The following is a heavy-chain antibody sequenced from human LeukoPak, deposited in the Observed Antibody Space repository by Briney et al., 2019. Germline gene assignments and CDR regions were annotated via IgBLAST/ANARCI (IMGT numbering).Heavy chain of an antibody. D-gene: IGHD1-26*01. CDR3: ATELPRGLLSY. V-gene: IGHV1-24*01. CDR2: FDFEDGET. CDR1: GYTLTELS. Sequence: ASVKVSCKVSGYTLTELSMHWVRPAPGKGLEWMGGFDFEDGETTYAQKFQGRVTTTEDTPTDTAYMDLRSLRSEDTAVYYCATELPRGLLSYWGQGTLVTVSS. J-gene: IGHJ4*02.